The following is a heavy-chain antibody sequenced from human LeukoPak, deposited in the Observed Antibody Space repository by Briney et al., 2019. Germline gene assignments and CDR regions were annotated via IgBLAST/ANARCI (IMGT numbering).Heavy chain of an antibody. CDR2: IWYDGSNK. Sequence: TLCLSRAASLVSPTSLVMHWVRHARGQGREWVGIIWYDGSNKRYADSVKGRFTISRDNSKNTLSLQMNSLRAEDTAVYYCARGRYDDRTKYYFDFWGQGTLVTVSS. CDR1: LVSPTSLV. V-gene: IGHV3-33*01. J-gene: IGHJ4*02. D-gene: IGHD1-1*01. CDR3: ARGRYDDRTKYYFDF.